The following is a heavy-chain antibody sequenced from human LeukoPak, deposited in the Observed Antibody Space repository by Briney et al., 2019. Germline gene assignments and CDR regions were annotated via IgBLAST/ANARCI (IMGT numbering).Heavy chain of an antibody. D-gene: IGHD4-23*01. J-gene: IGHJ6*02. CDR3: ARVATVGYYYYGMDV. Sequence: GGSLRLSCVTSGFTFSSSGMNWVRQAPGKGLEWISYISSSSRTIYYADSVRGRFTISRDNAKNSLYLQMNSLRAEDTAVYYCARVATVGYYYYGMDVWGQGTTVTVSS. V-gene: IGHV3-48*04. CDR1: GFTFSSSG. CDR2: ISSSSRTI.